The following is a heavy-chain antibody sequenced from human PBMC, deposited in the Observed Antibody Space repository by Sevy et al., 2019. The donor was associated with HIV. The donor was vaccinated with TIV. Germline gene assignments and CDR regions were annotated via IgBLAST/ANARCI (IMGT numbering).Heavy chain of an antibody. CDR1: GYSISSGYY. CDR3: ARGGYTYGKGYFDY. D-gene: IGHD5-18*01. CDR2: IYHSGST. V-gene: IGHV4-38-2*01. J-gene: IGHJ4*02. Sequence: SETLSLTCGVSGYSISSGYYGGWIRQPPGKGLEWIGSIYHSGSTYSNPSLKSRVTISVDTSKNQFSLKLSSVTAADTAVYYCARGGYTYGKGYFDYWGQGTLVTVSS.